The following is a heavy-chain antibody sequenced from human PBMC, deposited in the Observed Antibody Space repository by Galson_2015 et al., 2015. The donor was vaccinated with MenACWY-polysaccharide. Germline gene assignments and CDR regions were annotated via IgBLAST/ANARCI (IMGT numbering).Heavy chain of an antibody. V-gene: IGHV3-30*02. CDR3: AKDPRIVGARPYGMDV. CDR2: IHYDGSNK. Sequence: SLRLSCAASGFTFSNYGMHWVRQAPGKGLEWVAFIHYDGSNKYYADSVKGRFTISRDNSKNTLYLQMDSLRAEDSAVYYCAKDPRIVGARPYGMDVWGQGTTVTASS. D-gene: IGHD1-26*01. J-gene: IGHJ6*02. CDR1: GFTFSNYG.